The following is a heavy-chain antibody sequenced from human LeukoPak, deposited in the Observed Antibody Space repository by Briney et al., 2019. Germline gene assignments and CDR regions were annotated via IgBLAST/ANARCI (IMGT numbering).Heavy chain of an antibody. CDR2: IVVGSGNT. V-gene: IGHV1-58*01. CDR1: GFTFTSSA. J-gene: IGHJ4*02. D-gene: IGHD3-22*01. CDR3: AAEGSYYYDSSGYYTFDY. Sequence: SVKVSCKASGFTFTSSAVQWVRQARGQRLEWIGWIVVGSGNTNYAQKFQERVTITRDMSTSTAYMELSSLRSEDTAVYYCAAEGSYYYDSSGYYTFDYWGQGTLVTVSS.